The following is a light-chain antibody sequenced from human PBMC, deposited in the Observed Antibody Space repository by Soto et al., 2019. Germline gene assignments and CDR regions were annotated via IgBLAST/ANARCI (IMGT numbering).Light chain of an antibody. CDR3: QQYGTWPPT. Sequence: EAMLTQSPATLSLSPGERATLSCRASQSVDSYLTWYQQKPGQAPRLLISDASNRATGISSRFSGSGSGTDFTLTISSLEPEDFAVYYCQQYGTWPPTFGQGTKLEIK. J-gene: IGKJ2*01. CDR2: DAS. CDR1: QSVDSY. V-gene: IGKV3-11*01.